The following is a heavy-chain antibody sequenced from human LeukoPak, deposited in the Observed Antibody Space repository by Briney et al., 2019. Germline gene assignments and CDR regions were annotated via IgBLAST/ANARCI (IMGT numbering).Heavy chain of an antibody. D-gene: IGHD2-2*02. J-gene: IGHJ6*03. CDR2: IYYSGST. Sequence: PSETLSLTCTVSGGSISSSSYYWGWIRQPPGKGLEWIGSIYYSGSTYYNPSLKSRVTISVDTSKNQFSLKLSSVTAADTAVYYCARVPFGAVVPAAISYYYYYYMDVWGKGTTVTVSS. CDR1: GGSISSSSYY. CDR3: ARVPFGAVVPAAISYYYYYYMDV. V-gene: IGHV4-39*07.